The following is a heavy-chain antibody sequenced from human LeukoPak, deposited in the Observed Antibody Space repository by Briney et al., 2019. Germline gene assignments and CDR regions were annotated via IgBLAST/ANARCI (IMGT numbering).Heavy chain of an antibody. CDR2: TYYRSKWYN. J-gene: IGHJ5*02. CDR1: GDSVSSNSVS. V-gene: IGHV6-1*01. D-gene: IGHD6-19*01. CDR3: ALAVAGTGCFDP. Sequence: SQTLSLTCAISGDSVSSNSVSWNWIRQSPSRGLEWLGRTYYRSKWYNEYAVSVKSRITINAATSKNQFSLQLNSLIPEDTAVYYCALAVAGTGCFDPWGPGTLVTVSS.